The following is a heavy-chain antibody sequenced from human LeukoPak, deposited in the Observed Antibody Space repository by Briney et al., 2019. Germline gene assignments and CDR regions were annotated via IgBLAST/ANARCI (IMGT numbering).Heavy chain of an antibody. D-gene: IGHD3-10*01. V-gene: IGHV4-59*08. CDR2: IYNSVTT. Sequence: SETLSLTCTVSGGSISGYYWSWIRQPPGKGLEWVAYIYNSVTTNYNPSLKSRVTISRDTSKNQLSLKLSSVTAADTAVYYCARHSPADSRSFPLDYWGQGTLVTVSS. CDR3: ARHSPADSRSFPLDY. CDR1: GGSISGYY. J-gene: IGHJ4*02.